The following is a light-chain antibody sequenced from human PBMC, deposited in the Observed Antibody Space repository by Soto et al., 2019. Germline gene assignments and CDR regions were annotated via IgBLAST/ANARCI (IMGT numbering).Light chain of an antibody. CDR3: QQRPNWIT. Sequence: IVLTQSPATLSLSPGERATLSCRASQSVSSYLVWYQQKPGQAPRLLIYDASNRATGIPARFSGSGSGTNFLPTIGALARKFFGVYSGQQRPNWITSGKGKQR. J-gene: IGKJ5*01. CDR2: DAS. V-gene: IGKV3-11*01. CDR1: QSVSSY.